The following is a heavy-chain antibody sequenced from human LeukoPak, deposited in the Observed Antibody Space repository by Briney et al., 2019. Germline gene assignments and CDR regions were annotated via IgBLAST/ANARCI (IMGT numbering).Heavy chain of an antibody. CDR2: INYSGST. D-gene: IGHD3-10*01. Sequence: SETLSLTCTVSGGSISSTTYYWGWIRQPPGKGLEWIGTINYSGSTYYNPPLKSRVTMSVDTSKSQFSLKLSSVTAADTAVYYCARDQGWFGIFDYWGQGTLVTVSS. J-gene: IGHJ4*02. CDR1: GGSISSTTYY. CDR3: ARDQGWFGIFDY. V-gene: IGHV4-39*02.